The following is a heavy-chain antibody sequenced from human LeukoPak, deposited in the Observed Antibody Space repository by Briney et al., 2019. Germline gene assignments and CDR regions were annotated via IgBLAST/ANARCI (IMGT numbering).Heavy chain of an antibody. Sequence: PGGSLRLSCAASGFTFSSYGMHWVRQAPGKGLEWVAFIRYDGSNKYYADSVKGRFTISRDNSKNTLFLQMNSLRAEDTAVYYCARDRGSISWSTDHYFDLWGQGALVTVSS. CDR3: ARDRGSISWSTDHYFDL. D-gene: IGHD6-13*01. J-gene: IGHJ4*02. CDR1: GFTFSSYG. V-gene: IGHV3-30*02. CDR2: IRYDGSNK.